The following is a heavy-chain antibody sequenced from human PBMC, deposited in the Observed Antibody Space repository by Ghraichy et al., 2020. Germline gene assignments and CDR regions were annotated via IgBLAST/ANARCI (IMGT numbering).Heavy chain of an antibody. Sequence: GGSLRLSCTASGFSFSGFAMHWVRQASGKGLEWVGRVGIKAYNYGTAYGASMKGRVIISRDDDKNTAYLQINSLKTEDSAVYYCVRQGDYADYAAYWGQGTLVTVSS. V-gene: IGHV3-73*01. CDR1: GFSFSGFA. D-gene: IGHD4-17*01. CDR3: VRQGDYADYAAY. CDR2: VGIKAYNYGT. J-gene: IGHJ4*02.